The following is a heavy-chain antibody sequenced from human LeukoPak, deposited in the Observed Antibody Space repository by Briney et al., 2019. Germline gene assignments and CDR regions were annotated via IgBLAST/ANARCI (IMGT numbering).Heavy chain of an antibody. V-gene: IGHV5-51*01. CDR1: GFTFDDYG. J-gene: IGHJ3*02. D-gene: IGHD6-19*01. CDR3: ARPKNIAVEFAFDI. CDR2: IYSGDSDT. Sequence: PGGSLRLSCAASGFTFDDYGMSWVRQAPGKGLEWMGIIYSGDSDTRYSPSFQGQVTISTDKSISTAYLQWSSLKASDTAMYYCARPKNIAVEFAFDIWGQGTMVTVSS.